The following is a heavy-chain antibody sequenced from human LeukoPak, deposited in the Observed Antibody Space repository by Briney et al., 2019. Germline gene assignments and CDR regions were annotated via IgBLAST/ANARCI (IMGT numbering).Heavy chain of an antibody. CDR3: ARGGGSIPALDY. Sequence: ASVKASCKASGYTFTSYDINWVRQATGQGLEWMGWMNPNSGNTGYAQKFQGRVTITRNTSISTAYMELSSLRSEDTAVYYCARGGGSIPALDYWGQGTLVTVSS. CDR2: MNPNSGNT. CDR1: GYTFTSYD. J-gene: IGHJ4*02. D-gene: IGHD2-2*01. V-gene: IGHV1-8*03.